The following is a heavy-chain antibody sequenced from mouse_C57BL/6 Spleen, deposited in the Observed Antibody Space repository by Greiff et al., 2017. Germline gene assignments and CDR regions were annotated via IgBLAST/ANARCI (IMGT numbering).Heavy chain of an antibody. V-gene: IGHV1-80*01. D-gene: IGHD1-3*01. J-gene: IGHJ4*01. CDR2: IYPGDGDT. Sequence: QVQLQQSGAELVKPGASVKISCKASGYAFSSYWLNWVKQRPGKGLEWIGQIYPGDGDTNYNGKFNGKAPLTADKSSSTAYMQLSSLTSEDSAVYFCARHSGKGYAMDYWGQGTSVTVSS. CDR1: GYAFSSYW. CDR3: ARHSGKGYAMDY.